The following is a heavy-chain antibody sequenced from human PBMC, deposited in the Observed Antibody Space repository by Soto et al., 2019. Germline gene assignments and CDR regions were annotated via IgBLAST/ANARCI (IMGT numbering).Heavy chain of an antibody. CDR3: AKGRRVLERVMYYGVDV. V-gene: IGHV3-30*18. Sequence: GGSLRLSCAASGFTFSSYGMHWVRQAPGKGLEWVAVISYDGSNKYYADSVKGRFTISRDNSKNTLYLQMNSLRAEDTAVYYCAKGRRVLERVMYYGVDVWGQGTTVTVSS. CDR1: GFTFSSYG. D-gene: IGHD3-3*01. J-gene: IGHJ6*02. CDR2: ISYDGSNK.